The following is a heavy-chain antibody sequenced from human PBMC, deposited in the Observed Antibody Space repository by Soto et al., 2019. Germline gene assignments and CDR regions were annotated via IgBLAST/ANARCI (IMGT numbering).Heavy chain of an antibody. Sequence: SETLSLTCSVSGGSLSTYYWSWIRQPPGKRLEWIGYIYYSGSTNNNPSLKSRVSISVDTSKNQFSLKLSSVTAADTAVYYCARRKGYTYGFDYWGQGXLVTVYS. J-gene: IGHJ4*02. V-gene: IGHV4-59*01. CDR2: IYYSGST. D-gene: IGHD5-18*01. CDR1: GGSLSTYY. CDR3: ARRKGYTYGFDY.